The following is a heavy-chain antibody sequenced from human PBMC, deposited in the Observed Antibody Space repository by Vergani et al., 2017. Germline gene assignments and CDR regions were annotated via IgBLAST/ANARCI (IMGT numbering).Heavy chain of an antibody. CDR2: ISGPGLST. D-gene: IGHD2/OR15-2a*01. CDR1: GFTFSNSA. Sequence: EVHLLESGGGLVQSGGSLRLSCAASGFTFSNSAVSWVRQAPGRGLAWVSSISGPGLSTYYAASVKGRFSISRDNSKNTVFLQMHSLRAEDKAIYYCVKEKIGLGSYFFDSWGHGILGTVSS. J-gene: IGHJ4*01. CDR3: VKEKIGLGSYFFDS. V-gene: IGHV3-23*01.